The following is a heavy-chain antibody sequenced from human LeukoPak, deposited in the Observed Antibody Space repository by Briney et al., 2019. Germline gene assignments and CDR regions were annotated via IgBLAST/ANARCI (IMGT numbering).Heavy chain of an antibody. CDR3: AKDTGIFRGLVADY. D-gene: IGHD1-1*01. CDR1: GFTFSSYA. Sequence: GGSLRLSCAASGFTFSSYAMSWVRQAPGKGLEWVSAISGSGGSTCYADSVKGRFTISRDNSKDTLYLQMNSLRAEDTAVYYCAKDTGIFRGLVADYWGQGTLVTVSS. J-gene: IGHJ4*02. CDR2: ISGSGGST. V-gene: IGHV3-23*01.